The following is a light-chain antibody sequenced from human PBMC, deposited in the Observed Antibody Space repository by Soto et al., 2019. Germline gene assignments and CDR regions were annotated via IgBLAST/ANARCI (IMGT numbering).Light chain of an antibody. J-gene: IGKJ5*01. Sequence: EIVLTHSAATLSLSPWERATLSCRASQSVSSYLAWYQQKPCQATRLLIYDASNRATGIPAMFSGSRSKRDFTLAISSVDPEDFAVYYCQQRSNRLITFGQGTRLEIK. CDR3: QQRSNRLIT. CDR2: DAS. CDR1: QSVSSY. V-gene: IGKV3-11*02.